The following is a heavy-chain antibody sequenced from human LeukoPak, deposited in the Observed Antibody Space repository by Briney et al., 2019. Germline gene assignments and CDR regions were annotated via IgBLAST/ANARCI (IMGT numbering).Heavy chain of an antibody. CDR3: AKAPTGWGSSGYTC. CDR1: GFTFSYYA. CDR2: IGVGSGTI. J-gene: IGHJ4*02. V-gene: IGHV3-48*01. Sequence: GGSLRLSCAASGFTFSYYAMNWVRQAPGKGLEWVSYIGVGSGTIYYADSVKGRFTISRDNSKNTLYLQMNSLRAEDTAVYYCAKAPTGWGSSGYTCWGQGTLVTVSS. D-gene: IGHD3-22*01.